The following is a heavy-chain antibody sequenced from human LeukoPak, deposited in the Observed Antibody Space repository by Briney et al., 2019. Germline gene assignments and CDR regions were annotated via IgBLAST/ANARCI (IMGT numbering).Heavy chain of an antibody. D-gene: IGHD1-14*01. Sequence: PSETLSLTCTVSGGSISSYYGSWIRQPPGKGLEWIGYIYYSGSTNYNPSLKSRVTISVDTSKNQFSLKLSSVTAADTAVYYCARDGTYTPPGSFDPWGQGTLVTVSS. J-gene: IGHJ5*02. CDR2: IYYSGST. CDR1: GGSISSYY. CDR3: ARDGTYTPPGSFDP. V-gene: IGHV4-59*01.